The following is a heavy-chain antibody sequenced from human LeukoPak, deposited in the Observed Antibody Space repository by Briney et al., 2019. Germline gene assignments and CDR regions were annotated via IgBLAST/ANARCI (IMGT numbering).Heavy chain of an antibody. CDR3: ARSSGYTYGFDY. V-gene: IGHV1-46*04. J-gene: IGHJ4*02. CDR1: GYTFTSYY. D-gene: IGHD5-18*01. Sequence: ASVKVSCKASGYTFTSYYMHWVRQAPGQGLEWMGIINPSGGSTSYAQKLQGRLTMTRDTSTSTVYMELSSLRSEDTAVYYCARSSGYTYGFDYWGQGTLVTVSS. CDR2: INPSGGST.